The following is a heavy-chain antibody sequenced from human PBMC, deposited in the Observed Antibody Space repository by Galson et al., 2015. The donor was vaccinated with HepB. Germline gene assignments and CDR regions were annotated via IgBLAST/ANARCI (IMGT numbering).Heavy chain of an antibody. CDR1: GYTFTSYY. J-gene: IGHJ4*02. CDR2: INPNSGDT. CDR3: ARDLVRGVGGY. Sequence: SVKVSCKASGYTFTSYYVHWVRQAPGQGLEWMGWINPNSGDTAYAQKFQGRVTMTRDTSINTAYMELISLRSDDTAFYYCARDLVRGVGGYWGQGTLVTVSS. D-gene: IGHD3-10*01. V-gene: IGHV1-2*02.